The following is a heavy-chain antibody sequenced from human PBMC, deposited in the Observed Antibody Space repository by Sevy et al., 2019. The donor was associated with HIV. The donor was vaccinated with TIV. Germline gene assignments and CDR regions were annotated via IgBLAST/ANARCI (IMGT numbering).Heavy chain of an antibody. CDR3: ARKYHDTSGYPRYIMDV. V-gene: IGHV3-64*01. Sequence: GGSLRLSCAASGFTFSTYAMYWVRQAPGKGLEYVSAISGGGGNTYYGTSVKGRFTVSRDNAKNTLYLQMGSLRAEDMAVYFCARKYHDTSGYPRYIMDVWGQGTTVTVSS. CDR2: ISGGGGNT. CDR1: GFTFSTYA. J-gene: IGHJ6*02. D-gene: IGHD3-22*01.